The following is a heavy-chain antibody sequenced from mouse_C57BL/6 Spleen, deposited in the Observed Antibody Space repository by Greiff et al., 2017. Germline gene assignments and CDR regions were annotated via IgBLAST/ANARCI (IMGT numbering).Heavy chain of an antibody. J-gene: IGHJ4*01. CDR1: GFNIKNTY. Sequence: EVQLQHSVAELVRPGASVKLSCPASGFNIKNTYMHWVKQRPEQGLEWIGRIDPANGNTKYAPKFQGKATITADTSSNTAYLQLSSLTSEDTAIYYCARSYGSSYGAMDYWGQGTSVTVSS. CDR3: ARSYGSSYGAMDY. CDR2: IDPANGNT. D-gene: IGHD1-1*01. V-gene: IGHV14-3*01.